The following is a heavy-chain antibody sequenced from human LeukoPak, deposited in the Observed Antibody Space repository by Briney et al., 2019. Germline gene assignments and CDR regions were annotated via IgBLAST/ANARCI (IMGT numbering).Heavy chain of an antibody. CDR3: ANYGGIHFDY. J-gene: IGHJ4*02. D-gene: IGHD4-23*01. V-gene: IGHV4-38-2*01. Sequence: SETLSLTCAVSDYSFSSGYYWGWIRQPPGKGLEWIGTIYHSGSTYYNPSLKSRVTISVDTSKNQFSLKLSSVTAADTAVYYCANYGGIHFDYWVQGTLVTVSS. CDR2: IYHSGST. CDR1: DYSFSSGYY.